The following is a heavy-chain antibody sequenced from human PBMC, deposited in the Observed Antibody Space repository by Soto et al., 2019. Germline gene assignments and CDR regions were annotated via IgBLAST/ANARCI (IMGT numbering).Heavy chain of an antibody. CDR3: ARDAALPGEADRFDY. CDR2: VYHNGIT. CDR1: GDSIGSNVW. Sequence: QVQLHESGPRLVKPSGTLSLTCDVSGDSIGSNVWWSWVRQPPGKGLEWIGEVYHNGITDYNPSLRGRATMSADMSKNQLSLRVTSVTDADTAIYYCARDAALPGEADRFDYWGQGALVTVSS. D-gene: IGHD2-15*01. J-gene: IGHJ4*02. V-gene: IGHV4-4*02.